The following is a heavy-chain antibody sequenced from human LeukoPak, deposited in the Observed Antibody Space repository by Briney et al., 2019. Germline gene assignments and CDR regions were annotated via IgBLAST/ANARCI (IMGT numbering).Heavy chain of an antibody. D-gene: IGHD3-3*02. CDR1: GFTFDDYA. V-gene: IGHV3-9*01. CDR3: AKGGPFLEWVLDH. Sequence: SLRLSCAASGFTFDDYAMHWVRQAPGKGLEWVSGISWNSGSLGYADSVKGRFTISRDNAKNSLYLQMNSLRAEDTALYYCAKGGPFLEWVLDHLGQGTLVTVSS. CDR2: ISWNSGSL. J-gene: IGHJ4*02.